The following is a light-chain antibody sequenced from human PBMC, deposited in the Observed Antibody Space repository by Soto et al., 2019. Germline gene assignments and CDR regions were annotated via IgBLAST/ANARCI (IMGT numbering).Light chain of an antibody. CDR3: QQYDDWPLVT. V-gene: IGKV3-15*01. CDR2: GAS. Sequence: IIMTQSPATLSVSPGERVTFSCRASQSISTNLAWYQQKPGQAPRLLIYGASTRDTHIPDRFSGTGSETEFTLSVSSLQSEDFGMYYGQQYDDWPLVTFGGGTRVEI. CDR1: QSISTN. J-gene: IGKJ4*01.